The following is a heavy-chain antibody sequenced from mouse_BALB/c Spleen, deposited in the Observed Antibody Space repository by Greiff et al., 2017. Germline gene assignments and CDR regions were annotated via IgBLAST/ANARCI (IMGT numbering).Heavy chain of an antibody. Sequence: VQLQQSGPELVKPGASVKMSCKASGYTFTSYVMHWVKQKPGQGLEWIGYINPYNDGTKYNEKFKGKATLTSDKSSSTAYMELSSLTSEDSAVYYCARGGRGYLDWFDYWGQGTTLTVSS. D-gene: IGHD5-1*01. J-gene: IGHJ2*01. V-gene: IGHV1-14*01. CDR1: GYTFTSYV. CDR2: INPYNDGT. CDR3: ARGGRGYLDWFDY.